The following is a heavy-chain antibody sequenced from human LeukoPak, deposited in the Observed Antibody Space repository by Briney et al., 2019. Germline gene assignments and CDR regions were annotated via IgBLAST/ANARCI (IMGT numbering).Heavy chain of an antibody. CDR3: ASQNGGYYYDSSGYYYEYYFDH. CDR1: GFTVSSNY. CDR2: IYSGGST. J-gene: IGHJ4*02. D-gene: IGHD3-22*01. V-gene: IGHV3-66*04. Sequence: GGSLRLSCAASGFTVSSNYMSWVRQAPGKGLEWVSVIYSGGSTYYADSVKGRFTISRDNSKNTLYLQMNSLRAEDTAVYYCASQNGGYYYDSSGYYYEYYFDHWGRGTLVTVSS.